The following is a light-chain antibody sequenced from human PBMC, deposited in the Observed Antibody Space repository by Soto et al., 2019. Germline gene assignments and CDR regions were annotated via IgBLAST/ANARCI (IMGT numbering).Light chain of an antibody. J-gene: IGLJ3*02. Sequence: ALTQSPSASGSPGQSVTISCTGTSSDVGNYKYVSWYQQHPGKAPKLMIYEVSKRPSGVPDRFSGSKSGNTASLTVSGLQVEDEADYNCSSYAGSNLWVFGGGTKLTVL. V-gene: IGLV2-8*01. CDR1: SSDVGNYKY. CDR3: SSYAGSNLWV. CDR2: EVS.